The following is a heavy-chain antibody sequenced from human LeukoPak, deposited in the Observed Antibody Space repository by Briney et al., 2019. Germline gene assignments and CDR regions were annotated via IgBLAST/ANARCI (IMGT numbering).Heavy chain of an antibody. CDR3: ARVGYCSSTSCYGGRDY. CDR2: NNHSGST. Sequence: PSETLSLTCAVYGGSFSGYYWSWLRQPPGKGLEGIGENNHSGSTNSNPSLKRRVTISVDTSKNQFSLKLSSVTAADTAVYYCARVGYCSSTSCYGGRDYWGQGTLVSVSS. D-gene: IGHD2-2*01. V-gene: IGHV4-34*01. CDR1: GGSFSGYY. J-gene: IGHJ4*02.